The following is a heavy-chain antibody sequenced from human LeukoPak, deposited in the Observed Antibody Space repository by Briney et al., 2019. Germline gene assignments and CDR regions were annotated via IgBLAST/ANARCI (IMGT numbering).Heavy chain of an antibody. J-gene: IGHJ4*02. CDR2: ISGSGGST. D-gene: IGHD3-16*01. Sequence: GGSLRLSCAASGFTFSSYAMSWVRQAPGKGLEWVSAISGSGGSTYYADSVKGRFTISRDNFKNTLYLQMTSLRAEDAAVYYCAKAGGGYYFDYWGQGTLVTVSS. CDR3: AKAGGGYYFDY. V-gene: IGHV3-23*01. CDR1: GFTFSSYA.